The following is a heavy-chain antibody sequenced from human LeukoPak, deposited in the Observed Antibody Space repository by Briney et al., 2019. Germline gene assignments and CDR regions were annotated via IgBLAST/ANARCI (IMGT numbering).Heavy chain of an antibody. Sequence: GGSLRLSCAASGFTFSSYSMNWVRQPPGKGLEWVSSISSSSSYIYYADSVKGRFTISRDNAKNSLYLQMNSLRAEDTAVYYCASQDPAAGTGYFDYWGQGTLVTVSS. D-gene: IGHD6-13*01. V-gene: IGHV3-21*01. CDR2: ISSSSSYI. CDR1: GFTFSSYS. J-gene: IGHJ4*02. CDR3: ASQDPAAGTGYFDY.